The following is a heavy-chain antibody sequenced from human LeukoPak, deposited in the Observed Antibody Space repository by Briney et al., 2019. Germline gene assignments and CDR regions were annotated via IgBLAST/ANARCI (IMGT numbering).Heavy chain of an antibody. CDR1: GYTFTDYY. Sequence: ASVKVSCKPSGYTFTDYYIHWVRQAPGQGLEWMGYINPNSGGTKFAQEFQGRVTVTRDTSISTAYMELSRLRSDDTAVYYCARLDYFEYWGQGTLDTVSS. CDR2: INPNSGGT. J-gene: IGHJ4*02. CDR3: ARLDYFEY. V-gene: IGHV1-2*02.